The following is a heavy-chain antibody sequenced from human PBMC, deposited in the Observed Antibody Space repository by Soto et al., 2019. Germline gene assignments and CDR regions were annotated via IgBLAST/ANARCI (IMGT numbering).Heavy chain of an antibody. V-gene: IGHV4-30-4*01. CDR2: IYYSGTT. D-gene: IGHD6-19*01. CDR1: GGSIISGDYY. J-gene: IGHJ4*02. Sequence: SETLSLTCTVSGGSIISGDYYWSWIRQPPGKGLEWTGYIYYSGTTYYNPSLKSRVTISLDTSKNQFSLKLNSVTAADTAVYYCARAEGEQWLVLFHYWGQGTLVTVYS. CDR3: ARAEGEQWLVLFHY.